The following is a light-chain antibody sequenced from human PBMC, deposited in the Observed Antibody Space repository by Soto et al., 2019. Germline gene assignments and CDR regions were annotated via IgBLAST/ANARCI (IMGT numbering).Light chain of an antibody. CDR3: QQAYTFPFT. J-gene: IGKJ5*01. Sequence: DIQMTQSPSSVSASVGDRVTVTCRASQDISRWLVWYQQKPGKAPKLLIYAASTLRSGVPSRFSGSGSGKNFSLSISSLQSEDFATCYCQQAYTFPFTFGQGTRLEIK. CDR1: QDISRW. CDR2: AAS. V-gene: IGKV1-12*02.